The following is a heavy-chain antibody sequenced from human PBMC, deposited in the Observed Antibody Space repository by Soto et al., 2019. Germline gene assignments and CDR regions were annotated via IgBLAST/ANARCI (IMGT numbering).Heavy chain of an antibody. D-gene: IGHD4-17*01. Sequence: QVQLQESGPGLVKPSQTLSLTCTVSGGSISSGDYYWSWIRQPPGKGLEWIGYIYYSGSTYDNPSLKSRVTISVDTSKNQFSLKLSSVTAADTAVYYCARGGGPTVASFDYWGQGTLVTVSS. CDR1: GGSISSGDYY. V-gene: IGHV4-30-4*01. CDR2: IYYSGST. J-gene: IGHJ4*02. CDR3: ARGGGPTVASFDY.